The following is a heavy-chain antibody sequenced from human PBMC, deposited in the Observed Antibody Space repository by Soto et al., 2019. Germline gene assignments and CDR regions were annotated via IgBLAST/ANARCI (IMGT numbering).Heavy chain of an antibody. J-gene: IGHJ1*01. V-gene: IGHV3-23*01. CDR3: AKGLDHAYSSSPKDFQH. Sequence: PGGSLRLSWEAVGFTISSYAMSWISQAPRMGLRWSSAISGSGGSTYYAVSVKGRFTISRYNTKNTLYLQMNSLRAEDTAVYYCAKGLDHAYSSSPKDFQHWGQGTLVTVSS. D-gene: IGHD6-13*01. CDR2: ISGSGGST. CDR1: GFTISSYA.